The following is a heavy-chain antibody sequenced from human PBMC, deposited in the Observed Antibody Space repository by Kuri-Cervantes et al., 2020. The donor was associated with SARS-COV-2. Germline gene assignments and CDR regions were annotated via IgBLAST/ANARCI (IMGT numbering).Heavy chain of an antibody. CDR1: GDSIGSGDFF. CDR3: ARETPVGYFDY. Sequence: SEILSLTCTVSGDSIGSGDFFWGWIRQSPGKGLEWIGYIYYRGNTYYSPSLKSRLTISVDTSKNHFSLSLTSVTAADTAVYFCARETPVGYFDYWGQGALVTVSS. D-gene: IGHD2-2*01. V-gene: IGHV4-30-4*08. CDR2: IYYRGNT. J-gene: IGHJ4*02.